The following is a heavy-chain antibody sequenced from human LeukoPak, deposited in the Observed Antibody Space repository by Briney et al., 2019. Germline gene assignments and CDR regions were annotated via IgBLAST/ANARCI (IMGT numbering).Heavy chain of an antibody. J-gene: IGHJ6*04. Sequence: ASVKVSCKASGGTFSSYAISWVRQAPGQGLEWMGGIIPIFGTANYAQKFQGRVTITADESTSTAYMELSSLRSEDTAVYYCARGKALADYYYYYGMDVWGKGTTVTVSS. CDR2: IIPIFGTA. D-gene: IGHD6-19*01. CDR3: ARGKALADYYYYYGMDV. CDR1: GGTFSSYA. V-gene: IGHV1-69*13.